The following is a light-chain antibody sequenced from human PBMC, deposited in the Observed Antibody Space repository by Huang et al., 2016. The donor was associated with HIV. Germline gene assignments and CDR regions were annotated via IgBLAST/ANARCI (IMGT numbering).Light chain of an antibody. CDR2: AAS. V-gene: IGKV1-39*01. J-gene: IGKJ4*01. CDR3: QQSYSTLT. Sequence: DIQMTQSPSSLSASVGDRVTITCRASQSISSYLNWYQQKPGKAPKLLIYAASSVQSGVPSRFSGSGSGTDFTLTISSLQPEDFATYYCQQSYSTLTFGGGTKVEIK. CDR1: QSISSY.